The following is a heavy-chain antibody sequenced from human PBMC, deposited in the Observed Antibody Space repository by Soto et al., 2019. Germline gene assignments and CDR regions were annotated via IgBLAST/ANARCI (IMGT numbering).Heavy chain of an antibody. Sequence: QVQLVQSGAEVKKPGSSVNVSWKTSGGTFGNSAVTWVRQAPGQGLEWLGGIVPMFGTANYAQKFQGRVTITADESTITAYMELSSLNTDDTAVYYCARDGDPQSAFWSGPLGGGRFDPWGQGTLVTVS. CDR1: GGTFGNSA. D-gene: IGHD3-3*01. J-gene: IGHJ5*02. CDR3: ARDGDPQSAFWSGPLGGGRFDP. CDR2: IVPMFGTA. V-gene: IGHV1-69*12.